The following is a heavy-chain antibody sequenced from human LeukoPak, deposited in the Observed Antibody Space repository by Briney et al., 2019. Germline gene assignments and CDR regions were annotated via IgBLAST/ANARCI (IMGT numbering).Heavy chain of an antibody. Sequence: RGGSVKLSCEASGFTFSSYGMSWVRQAPGQGLEWVGCISAYDGNTNYAEKLQGRVTMPTDKPTRTAYMELRSLRADDTAVYYCARSYSSGWYADYWGQ. CDR3: ARSYSSGWYADY. D-gene: IGHD6-19*01. CDR1: GFTFSSYG. J-gene: IGHJ4*02. CDR2: ISAYDGNT. V-gene: IGHV1-18*01.